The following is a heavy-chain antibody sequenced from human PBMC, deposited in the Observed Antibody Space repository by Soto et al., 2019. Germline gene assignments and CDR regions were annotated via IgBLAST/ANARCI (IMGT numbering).Heavy chain of an antibody. V-gene: IGHV1-69*06. J-gene: IGHJ3*02. D-gene: IGHD3-22*01. CDR3: ARDPASYSDSGGYFPGAFDM. CDR2: IIPIFGTA. Sequence: QVQLVQSGAEVKKPGSSVKVSCKASGGTFSTYAINWVRQAPGQGLEWMGGIIPIFGTANYAQKFQGRVTIIAHKSTSTAYMELSSLRSEATAVYYCARDPASYSDSGGYFPGAFDMWGQGTLVTVSS. CDR1: GGTFSTYA.